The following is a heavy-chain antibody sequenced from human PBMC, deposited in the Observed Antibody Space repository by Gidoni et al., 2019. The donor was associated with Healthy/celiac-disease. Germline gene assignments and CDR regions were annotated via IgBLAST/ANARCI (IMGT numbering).Heavy chain of an antibody. CDR1: GYSISSGYY. V-gene: IGHV4-38-2*01. Sequence: QVQLQESGPGLVKLSETLSLTCAVSGYSISSGYYWGWIRQPPGKGLEWIGSIYHSGSTYYNPSLKSLVTISVDTSKNQFSLKLSSVTAADTAVYYCASKDGYGLFDYWGQGTLVTVSS. CDR2: IYHSGST. J-gene: IGHJ4*02. D-gene: IGHD5-18*01. CDR3: ASKDGYGLFDY.